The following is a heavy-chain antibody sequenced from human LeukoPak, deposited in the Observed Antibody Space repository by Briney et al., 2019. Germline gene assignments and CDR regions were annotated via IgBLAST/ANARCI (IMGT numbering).Heavy chain of an antibody. Sequence: SQTLSLTCAISGDSVSNNSAAWNWIRQSPSRGLERLGRTYHRSKWYDDYAVSMTSRITINADTSKNQFSLHLNSVTPEDTAVYYCARDGYSSTWYVFDVWGQGTVVTVSS. CDR2: TYHRSKWYD. D-gene: IGHD6-13*01. CDR1: GDSVSNNSAA. V-gene: IGHV6-1*01. CDR3: ARDGYSSTWYVFDV. J-gene: IGHJ3*01.